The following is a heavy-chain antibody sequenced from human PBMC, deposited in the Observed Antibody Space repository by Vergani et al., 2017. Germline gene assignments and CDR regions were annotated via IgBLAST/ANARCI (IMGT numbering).Heavy chain of an antibody. D-gene: IGHD3-16*01. V-gene: IGHV3-30*02. CDR3: AKHFRGWGIDY. CDR1: GFTLSNYD. Sequence: QVQLVESGGGVVQRGGSLRLSCATSGFTLSNYDMQWIRQGRDQGLEFVAFIQFDGNNQYYADSVKGRFTLSRDFSKNTIYLQMNILRTDDTATYYCAKHFRGWGIDYWGQGTQVIVSS. CDR2: IQFDGNNQ. J-gene: IGHJ4*02.